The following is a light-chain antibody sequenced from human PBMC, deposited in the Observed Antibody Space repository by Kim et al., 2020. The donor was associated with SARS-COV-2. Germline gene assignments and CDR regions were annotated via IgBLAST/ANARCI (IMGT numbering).Light chain of an antibody. CDR1: QDISGW. V-gene: IGKV1-12*01. CDR2: GAS. CDR3: QQTNNSPLT. Sequence: DIQMTQSPSSVSASVGDRVTITCRASQDISGWLAWYRQKPGQAPNLLIYGASRLQSGVPSRFSGSGSGTDFTLTISSLQPEDFATYFCQQTNNSPLTFGGGTKVDIK. J-gene: IGKJ4*02.